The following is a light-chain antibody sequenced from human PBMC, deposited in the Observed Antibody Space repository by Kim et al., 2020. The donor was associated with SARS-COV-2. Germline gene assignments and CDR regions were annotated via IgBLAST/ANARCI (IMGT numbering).Light chain of an antibody. J-gene: IGLJ2*01. CDR2: DVS. CDR3: CSYAGSYTLV. CDR1: SSDVGGYNN. V-gene: IGLV2-11*01. Sequence: GQSVTISCTGTSSDVGGYNNVSWYQQHPGKAPKLMIYDVSKRPSGVPDRFSGSKSGNTASLTISGLQTEDEADYYCCSYAGSYTLVFGGGTKVTVL.